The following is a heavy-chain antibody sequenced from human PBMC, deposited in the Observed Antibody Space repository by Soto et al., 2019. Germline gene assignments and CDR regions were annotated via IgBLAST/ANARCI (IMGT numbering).Heavy chain of an antibody. CDR1: GFSLSTSGMC. CDR2: IDWDDDK. J-gene: IGHJ4*02. D-gene: IGHD2-8*01. Sequence: SGPTLVNPTQTLTLACTFSGFSLSTSGMCVSWIRQPPGKALEWLARIDWDDDKYYSTSLKTRLTISKDSSKNQVVLTMTNMDPVDTATYYCARIQQDTGCSNGVCYIDDYWGQGTLLTVSS. CDR3: ARIQQDTGCSNGVCYIDDY. V-gene: IGHV2-70*11.